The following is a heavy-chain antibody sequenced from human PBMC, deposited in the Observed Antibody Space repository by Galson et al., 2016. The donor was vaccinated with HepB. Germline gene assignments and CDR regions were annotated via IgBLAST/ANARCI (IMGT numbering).Heavy chain of an antibody. J-gene: IGHJ5*02. V-gene: IGHV1-8*01. CDR1: GDTFTSYQ. Sequence: SVKVSCKASGDTFTSYQVHWVRQASGQGLEWMGWMNPDSGTTGYAQKFQGRVTMTRDTSISTVYMELSSLRSEDTAVYYCARSVWFGELYLAPWGQGTLVTVSS. CDR3: ARSVWFGELYLAP. D-gene: IGHD3-10*01. CDR2: MNPDSGTT.